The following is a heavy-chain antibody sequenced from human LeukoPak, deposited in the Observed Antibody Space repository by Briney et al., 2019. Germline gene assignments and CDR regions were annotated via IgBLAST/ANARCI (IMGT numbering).Heavy chain of an antibody. D-gene: IGHD3-10*01. V-gene: IGHV3-23*01. J-gene: IGHJ4*02. CDR1: GFTFSSYA. CDR2: ISGSGGTT. CDR3: AKEAGRFRVFDY. Sequence: PGGSLRLSCAASGFTFSSYAMSWVRQAPGKGLEWVSGISGSGGTTYYADSVQGRFTISRDNSKKTVFLQMSSLRAEDTAVYYCAKEAGRFRVFDYRGQGTLVTVSS.